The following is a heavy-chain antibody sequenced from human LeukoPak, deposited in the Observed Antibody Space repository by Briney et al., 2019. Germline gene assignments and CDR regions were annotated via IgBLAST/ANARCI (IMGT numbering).Heavy chain of an antibody. J-gene: IGHJ4*02. D-gene: IGHD3-10*01. CDR1: GFTFSNYW. Sequence: GGSLRLSCAASGFTFSNYWMSWVRQAPGKGLEWVANIKEDVTEKNYVDSVKGRFTISRDKAKNSLYLQMNSLRVEDTAVYYCARTIRGYWGQGTLVTVSS. V-gene: IGHV3-7*03. CDR2: IKEDVTEK. CDR3: ARTIRGY.